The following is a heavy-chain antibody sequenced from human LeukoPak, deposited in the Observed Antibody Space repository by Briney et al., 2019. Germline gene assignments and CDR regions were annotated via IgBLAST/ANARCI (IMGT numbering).Heavy chain of an antibody. CDR1: GYTFTGYY. J-gene: IGHJ3*02. CDR2: INPNSGGT. CDR3: ASAEKLTNDAFDI. Sequence: ASVKVSCKASGYTFTGYYMHWVRQAPGQGLEWMGWINPNSGGTNYAQKFQGRVTMTREKSISTAYMEMSRLRSDDTAVYYCASAEKLTNDAFDIWGQGTMVTVSS. D-gene: IGHD6-6*01. V-gene: IGHV1-2*02.